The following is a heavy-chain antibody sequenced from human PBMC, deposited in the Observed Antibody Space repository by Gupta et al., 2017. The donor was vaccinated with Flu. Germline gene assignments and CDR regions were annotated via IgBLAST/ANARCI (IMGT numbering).Heavy chain of an antibody. Sequence: SSSSHYWGWIRQSPGKGLEWIGSISYSGNTYYKTSLKSRLTISVDTSKNEFYLKLSSVTAADTAVYYCASRSGSYFVFDIWGQGTTVTVSS. CDR3: ASRSGSYFVFDI. D-gene: IGHD6-25*01. CDR2: ISYSGNT. CDR1: SSSSHY. J-gene: IGHJ3*02. V-gene: IGHV4-39*01.